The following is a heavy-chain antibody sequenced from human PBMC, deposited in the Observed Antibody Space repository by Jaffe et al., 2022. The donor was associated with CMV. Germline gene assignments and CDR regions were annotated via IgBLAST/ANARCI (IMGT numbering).Heavy chain of an antibody. V-gene: IGHV1-46*01. CDR1: GYTFTSYY. Sequence: QVQLVQSGAEVKKPGASVKVSCKASGYTFTSYYMHWVRQAPGQGLEWMGIINPSGGSTSYAQKFQGRVTMTRDTSTSTVYMELSSLRSEDTAVYYCARDRDHCSSTSCHRASEYNWFDPWGQGTLVTVSS. J-gene: IGHJ5*02. CDR3: ARDRDHCSSTSCHRASEYNWFDP. D-gene: IGHD2-2*01. CDR2: INPSGGST.